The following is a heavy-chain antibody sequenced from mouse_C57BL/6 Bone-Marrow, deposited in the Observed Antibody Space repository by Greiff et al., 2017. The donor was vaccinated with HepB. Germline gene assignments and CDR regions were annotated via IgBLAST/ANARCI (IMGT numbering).Heavy chain of an antibody. V-gene: IGHV1-63*01. D-gene: IGHD1-1*01. CDR1: GYTFTNYW. CDR3: ARLTTVVATGGYFDV. CDR2: IYPGGGYT. Sequence: VKLMESGAELVRPGTSVKMSCKASGYTFTNYWIGWAKQRPGHGLEWIGDIYPGGGYTNYNEKFKGKATLTADKSSSTAYMQFSSLTSEDSAIYYCARLTTVVATGGYFDVCGTGTTVTVSS. J-gene: IGHJ1*03.